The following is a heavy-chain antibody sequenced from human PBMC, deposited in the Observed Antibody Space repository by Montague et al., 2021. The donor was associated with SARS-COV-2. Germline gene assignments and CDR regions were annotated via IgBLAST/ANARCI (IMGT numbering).Heavy chain of an antibody. CDR1: GASISRSSYY. D-gene: IGHD3-10*01. CDR2: IYYSGNT. V-gene: IGHV4-39*01. J-gene: IGHJ4*02. Sequence: SETLSLTCTVSGASISRSSYYWGWIRQPPGKGLEWIGNIYYSGNTHYNPSLKCRVTISVGTSKNQFSLTLSSVTAADTAIYYCARQGNSGNLIDYWGQGTLVTVSS. CDR3: ARQGNSGNLIDY.